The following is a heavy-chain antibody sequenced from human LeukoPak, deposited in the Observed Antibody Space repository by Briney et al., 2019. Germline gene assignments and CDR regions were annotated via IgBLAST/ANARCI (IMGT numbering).Heavy chain of an antibody. D-gene: IGHD3-22*01. J-gene: IGHJ4*02. CDR2: ISGSGGST. CDR1: GFSFSSYG. CDR3: AKDTYYYDSSGFDY. V-gene: IGHV3-23*01. Sequence: PGGSLRLSCAASGFSFSSYGMSWVRQAPGKGLEWVSAISGSGGSTYYADSVKGRFTISRDNSKNTLYLQMNSLRAEDTAVYYCAKDTYYYDSSGFDYWGQGTLVTVSS.